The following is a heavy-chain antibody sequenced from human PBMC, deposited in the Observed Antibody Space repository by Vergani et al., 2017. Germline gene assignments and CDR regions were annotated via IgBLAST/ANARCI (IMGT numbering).Heavy chain of an antibody. V-gene: IGHV3-66*02. J-gene: IGHJ5*02. CDR3: ARDWSPVYSRTPWFDP. CDR1: GFTVSSNY. Sequence: EVQLVESGGGLVQPGGSLRLSCAASGFTVSSNYMSWVRQAPGKGLEWVSVIYSGGSTYYADSVKGRFTISRDNSKNTLYLQMNSLRAEDTAVYYCARDWSPVYSRTPWFDPWGQGTLVTVSS. D-gene: IGHD6-13*01. CDR2: IYSGGST.